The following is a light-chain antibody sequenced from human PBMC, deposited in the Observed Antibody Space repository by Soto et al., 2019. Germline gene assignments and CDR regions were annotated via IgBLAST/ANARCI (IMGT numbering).Light chain of an antibody. CDR3: QQRSNWPLT. Sequence: EIVLTQSPATLSLSPGERATLSCRASQSVSSYLAWYQQKPGQAPRLLIYDASNRAHGIPARFSGSGSGTAFTLTISSLEPEDFAVYYCQQRSNWPLTFGGGTKVEIK. J-gene: IGKJ4*01. V-gene: IGKV3-11*01. CDR2: DAS. CDR1: QSVSSY.